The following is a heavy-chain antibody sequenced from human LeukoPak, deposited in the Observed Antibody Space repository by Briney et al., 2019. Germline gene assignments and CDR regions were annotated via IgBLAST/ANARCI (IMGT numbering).Heavy chain of an antibody. CDR1: GFTFSSYG. CDR2: IRYDGSKK. V-gene: IGHV3-30*02. Sequence: GGSLRLSCAASGFTFSSYGMHWVRQAPGMGLEWVTFIRYDGSKKYYEDSVKGRFTISRDNSKNTLYLQMNSLRAEDTAVYYCAKDLRAGSLEYFDYWGQGTLVTVSS. CDR3: AKDLRAGSLEYFDY. D-gene: IGHD1-26*01. J-gene: IGHJ4*02.